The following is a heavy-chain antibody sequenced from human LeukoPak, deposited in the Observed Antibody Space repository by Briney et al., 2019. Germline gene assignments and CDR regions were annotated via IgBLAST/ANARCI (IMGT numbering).Heavy chain of an antibody. D-gene: IGHD3-3*01. J-gene: IGHJ4*02. CDR1: GYTFTSYG. CDR3: ARDKSPPYYDFWSGYSDY. Sequence: ASVKVSCKASGYTFTSYGISWVRQAPGQGLEWMGWISAYNGNTNYARKLQGRVTMTTGTSTSTAYMELRGLRSDDTAVYYCARDKSPPYYDFWSGYSDYWGQGTLVTVSS. CDR2: ISAYNGNT. V-gene: IGHV1-18*01.